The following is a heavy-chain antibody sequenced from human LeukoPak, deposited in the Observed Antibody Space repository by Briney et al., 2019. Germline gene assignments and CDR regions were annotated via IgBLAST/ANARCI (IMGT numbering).Heavy chain of an antibody. CDR1: GFTFSSYW. D-gene: IGHD6-13*01. CDR3: ARVLWLYSSSWILGGFDI. CDR2: IKQDGSEK. V-gene: IGHV3-7*01. Sequence: GGSLRLSCAASGFTFSSYWMSWVRQAPGKGLEWVANIKQDGSEKYYVDSVKGRFTISRDNAKNSLYLQMNSLRAEDTAVHYCARVLWLYSSSWILGGFDIWGQGTMVTVSS. J-gene: IGHJ3*02.